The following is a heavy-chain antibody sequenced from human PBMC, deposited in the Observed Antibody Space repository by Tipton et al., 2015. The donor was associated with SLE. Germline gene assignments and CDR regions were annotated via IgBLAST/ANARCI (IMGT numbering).Heavy chain of an antibody. CDR1: GGSVSSYY. CDR3: ARHWVRTGHSFAFDI. J-gene: IGHJ3*02. D-gene: IGHD3/OR15-3a*01. CDR2: IYYSESA. V-gene: IGHV4-59*08. Sequence: TLSLTCAVSGGSVSSYYWSWIRQPPGKGLEWIGYIYYSESANYNPSLKSRVTISLDTSKNQFSLRLNSVTAADTAVYYCARHWVRTGHSFAFDIWGQGTVVTVSS.